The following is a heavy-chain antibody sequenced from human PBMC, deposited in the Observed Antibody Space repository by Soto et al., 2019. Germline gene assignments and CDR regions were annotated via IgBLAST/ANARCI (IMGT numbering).Heavy chain of an antibody. CDR3: ARGGGTILAPLP. Sequence: GXSVKVSFKAFGYTFTGYFMHWVRQAPVQGLEWLGWINPNSGATKYAQKFQGRVTLTRDTSINTAYMEMSMLRSDDTAVYYCARGGGTILAPLPWGQGTLVTVYS. J-gene: IGHJ5*02. V-gene: IGHV1-2*02. D-gene: IGHD3-3*01. CDR1: GYTFTGYF. CDR2: INPNSGAT.